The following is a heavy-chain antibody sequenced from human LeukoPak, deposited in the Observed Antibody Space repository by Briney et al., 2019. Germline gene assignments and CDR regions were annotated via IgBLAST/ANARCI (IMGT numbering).Heavy chain of an antibody. CDR2: IYSGGST. CDR3: ARGLPDGSGSYWYYYYYMDV. CDR1: GFTVSSNY. Sequence: GGSLRLSCAASGFTVSSNYMSWVRQAPGKGLEWVSVIYSGGSTYYADSVKGRFTISRDNSKNTLYLQMNSLRAEDTAVYYCARGLPDGSGSYWYYYYYMDVWGKGTTVTISS. D-gene: IGHD3-10*01. J-gene: IGHJ6*03. V-gene: IGHV3-66*01.